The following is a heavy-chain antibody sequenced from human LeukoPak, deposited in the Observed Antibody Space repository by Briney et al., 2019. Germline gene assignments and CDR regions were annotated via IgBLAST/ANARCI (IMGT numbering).Heavy chain of an antibody. CDR1: GFTFSSYW. D-gene: IGHD4-17*01. CDR2: INSDGSST. V-gene: IGHV3-74*01. CDR3: VRDHTVSYYYYYGMDV. J-gene: IGHJ6*02. Sequence: GGSLRLSCAASGFTFSSYWMHWVRQAPGKGLVWVSRINSDGSSTSYADSVKGRFTISRDNAKNTLYLQMNSLRAEDTAVYYCVRDHTVSYYYYYGMDVWGQGTTVTVSS.